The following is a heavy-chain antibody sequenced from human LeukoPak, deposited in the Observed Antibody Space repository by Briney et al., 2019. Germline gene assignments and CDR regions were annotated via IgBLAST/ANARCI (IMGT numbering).Heavy chain of an antibody. V-gene: IGHV1-69*05. CDR1: GGTFSSCA. Sequence: SVKVSCKASGGTFSSCAISWVRQAPGQGLEWMGGIIPIFGTANYAQKFQGRVTITTDESTSTAYMELSSLRSEDTAVYYCARSIKWLRLDLNWFDPWGQGTLVTVSS. J-gene: IGHJ5*02. D-gene: IGHD5-12*01. CDR2: IIPIFGTA. CDR3: ARSIKWLRLDLNWFDP.